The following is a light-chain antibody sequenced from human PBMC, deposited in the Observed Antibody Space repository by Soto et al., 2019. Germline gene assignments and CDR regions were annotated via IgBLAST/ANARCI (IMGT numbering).Light chain of an antibody. CDR3: SSHAGSSVV. J-gene: IGLJ1*01. V-gene: IGLV2-11*01. CDR2: DVT. CDR1: SSDVGGYNY. Sequence: HSVLTQPRSVSGAPGQSVTISCTGTSSDVGGYNYVSWYQPHPGKAPKLMIYDVTTRPSGVPDRFSGSKSGNTASLTISGLQAEDEADYYCSSHAGSSVVFGTGTKVTVL.